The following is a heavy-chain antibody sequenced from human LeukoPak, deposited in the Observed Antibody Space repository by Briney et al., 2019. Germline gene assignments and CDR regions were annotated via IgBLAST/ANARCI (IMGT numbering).Heavy chain of an antibody. Sequence: GGSLRLSCATSGFTFSDYYMSWIRQAPGKGLEWVSYISSSGGSKYYADSVKGRFTISRENAKNSLYLQMNSLRAEDTAVYYCARTVAGTVNYWARGTLVTVSS. V-gene: IGHV3-11*01. D-gene: IGHD6-19*01. J-gene: IGHJ4*02. CDR1: GFTFSDYY. CDR2: ISSSGGSK. CDR3: ARTVAGTVNY.